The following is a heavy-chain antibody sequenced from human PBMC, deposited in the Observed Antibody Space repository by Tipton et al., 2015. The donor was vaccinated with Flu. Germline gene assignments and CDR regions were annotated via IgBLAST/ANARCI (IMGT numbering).Heavy chain of an antibody. CDR3: ARQDIVATMDY. CDR2: INHSGST. D-gene: IGHD5-12*01. V-gene: IGHV4-34*01. J-gene: IGHJ4*02. CDR1: GGSFSGYY. Sequence: TLSLTCAVYGGSFSGYYWSWIRQPPGKGLEWIGEINHSGSTNYNPSLKSRVTISVDTSKNQFSLKLSSVTAADTAVYYCARQDIVATMDYWGQGTLVTVSS.